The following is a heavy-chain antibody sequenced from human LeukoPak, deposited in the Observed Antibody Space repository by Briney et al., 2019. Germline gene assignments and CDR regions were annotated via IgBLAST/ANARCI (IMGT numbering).Heavy chain of an antibody. Sequence: GGSLRLSCAASGFSFSDYWMTWVRQAPGKALEWVANINRDGSEKYYVDSVKGRFTISRDSPKNSLYLQMNNLRAEDTATYYCARGGYISSWYWVYWGQGTLVTVPS. CDR1: GFSFSDYW. J-gene: IGHJ4*02. D-gene: IGHD6-13*01. V-gene: IGHV3-7*03. CDR3: ARGGYISSWYWVY. CDR2: INRDGSEK.